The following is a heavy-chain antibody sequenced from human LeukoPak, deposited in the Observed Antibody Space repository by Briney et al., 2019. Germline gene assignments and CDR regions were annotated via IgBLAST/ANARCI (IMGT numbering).Heavy chain of an antibody. J-gene: IGHJ6*02. CDR1: GYTFTSYG. V-gene: IGHV1-18*01. D-gene: IGHD3-10*01. CDR3: ARDYYGSGVSPYYYYGMDV. CDR2: ISAYNGNT. Sequence: ASVKVSCKASGYTFTSYGISWVRQAPGQGLEWMGWISAYNGNTNYAQKLQGRVTMTTDTSTSTAYMELRSLRSDDTAVYYCARDYYGSGVSPYYYYGMDVWGQGTTVTVSS.